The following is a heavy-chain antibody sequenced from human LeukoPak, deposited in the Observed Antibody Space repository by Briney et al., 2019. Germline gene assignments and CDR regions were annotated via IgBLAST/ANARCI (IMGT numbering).Heavy chain of an antibody. D-gene: IGHD3-10*02. J-gene: IGHJ4*02. CDR1: GFTFSSYA. Sequence: GGSLRLSCAASGFTFSSYAMSWVRQAPGRGLEWVSTVSGGGGSTWYADSVKGRFTISRDNSKNTLYLQMNSLRAEDTAVYYCATYVRGDFDYWGQGTLVTVSS. CDR3: ATYVRGDFDY. V-gene: IGHV3-23*01. CDR2: VSGGGGST.